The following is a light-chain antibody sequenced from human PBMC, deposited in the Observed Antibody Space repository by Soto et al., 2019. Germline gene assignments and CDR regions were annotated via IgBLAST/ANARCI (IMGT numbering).Light chain of an antibody. V-gene: IGLV2-14*01. CDR2: DVS. CDR1: SSDVGRYNY. CDR3: SSYTSSSTLYA. Sequence: QSVLTQPASVSGSPGQSITISCTGTSSDVGRYNYVSWYQQHPGKAPKLMIHDVSNRPSGVSDRFSGSKSGNTASLTISGLQAEVEADYYCSSYTSSSTLYAFGTGTKVTVL. J-gene: IGLJ1*01.